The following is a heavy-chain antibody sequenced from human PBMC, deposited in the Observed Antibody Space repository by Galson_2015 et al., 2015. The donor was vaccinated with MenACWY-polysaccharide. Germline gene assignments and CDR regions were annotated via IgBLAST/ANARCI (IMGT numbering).Heavy chain of an antibody. J-gene: IGHJ4*02. CDR3: ARIIARKYTFADS. V-gene: IGHV1-8*01. Sequence: SVKVSCKASGYNFTSYDINWVRQATGQGLEWMGWMNPNSGNTGYAQKFQGRVTMTSNSAMTTAYMELSSLRSEDTAVYYCARIIARKYTFADSWGQGPLVTVSS. D-gene: IGHD2-21*01. CDR1: GYNFTSYD. CDR2: MNPNSGNT.